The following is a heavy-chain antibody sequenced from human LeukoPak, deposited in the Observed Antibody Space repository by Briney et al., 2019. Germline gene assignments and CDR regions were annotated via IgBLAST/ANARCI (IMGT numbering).Heavy chain of an antibody. CDR2: IIPIFGTA. Sequence: ASVKVSCKASGYTFTSYGISWVRQAPGQGLEWMGGIIPIFGTANYAQKFQGRVTITADESTSTAYMELSSLRSEDTAVYYCARDKGHYDSSGYYRDYFDYWGQGTLVAVSS. CDR3: ARDKGHYDSSGYYRDYFDY. D-gene: IGHD3-22*01. CDR1: GYTFTSYG. V-gene: IGHV1-69*13. J-gene: IGHJ4*02.